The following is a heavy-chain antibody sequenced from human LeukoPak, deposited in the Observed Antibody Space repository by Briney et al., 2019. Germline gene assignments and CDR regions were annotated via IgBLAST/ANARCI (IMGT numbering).Heavy chain of an antibody. J-gene: IGHJ5*02. V-gene: IGHV4-39*07. CDR3: ARDHTLLGFGESLSPWFDP. D-gene: IGHD3-10*01. CDR1: GGPISSSSYY. Sequence: SETLSLTCTVSGGPISSSSYYWGWIRQPPGKGLEWIGSIYYSGSTYYNPSLKSRVTISVDTSKNQFSLKLSSVAAADTAVYYCARDHTLLGFGESLSPWFDPWGQGTLVTVSS. CDR2: IYYSGST.